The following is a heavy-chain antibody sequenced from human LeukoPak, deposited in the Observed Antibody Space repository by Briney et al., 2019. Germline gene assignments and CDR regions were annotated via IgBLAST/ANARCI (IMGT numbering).Heavy chain of an antibody. CDR2: INPNSGGT. CDR3: ARDWGPDYYDSSGYFFI. V-gene: IGHV1-2*02. Sequence: ASVKVSCKASGYIFTGYYMHWVRQAPGQGLEWMGWINPNSGGTNYAQKFQGRVTMTRDTSISTAYMELSRLRSDDTAVYYCARDWGPDYYDSSGYFFIWGQGTMVTVSS. J-gene: IGHJ3*02. CDR1: GYIFTGYY. D-gene: IGHD3-22*01.